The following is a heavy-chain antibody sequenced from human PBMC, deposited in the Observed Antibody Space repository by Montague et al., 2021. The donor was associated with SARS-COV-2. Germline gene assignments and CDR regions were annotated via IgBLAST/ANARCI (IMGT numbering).Heavy chain of an antibody. V-gene: IGHV4-59*01. CDR1: GDSISGYY. CDR2: ICHSGNA. Sequence: SETLSLTCSVSGDSISGYYWTWIRQPPGKGLEWIGYICHSGNAKYNPSLKSRVSISVDTYKNQFSLRLSSVTAADTDAYYCAREYRIELWETNWYFGFWGRGTLVAVS. J-gene: IGHJ2*01. CDR3: AREYRIELWETNWYFGF. D-gene: IGHD5-18*01.